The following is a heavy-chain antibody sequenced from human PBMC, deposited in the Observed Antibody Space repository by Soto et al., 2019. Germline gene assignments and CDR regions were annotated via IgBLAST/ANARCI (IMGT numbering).Heavy chain of an antibody. D-gene: IGHD7-27*01. J-gene: IGHJ4*02. Sequence: QVQLVQSGAEVRKPGASVKVSCKASGYTFTNFHFNWVRQATGQGLEWIGWMNPYSGDTGYAQNFQGRVTMTRDTSINTAYMEMTSLTSDDTAVYYCARGFLGPVDHWGQGTPVTVSS. CDR1: GYTFTNFH. V-gene: IGHV1-8*02. CDR2: MNPYSGDT. CDR3: ARGFLGPVDH.